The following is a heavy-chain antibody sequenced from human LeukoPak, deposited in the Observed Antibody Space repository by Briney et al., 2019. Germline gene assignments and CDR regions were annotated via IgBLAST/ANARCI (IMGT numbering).Heavy chain of an antibody. CDR3: ALSTTTVTTRTMDH. V-gene: IGHV4-34*01. D-gene: IGHD4-17*01. CDR2: INRGGTT. J-gene: IGHJ4*02. Sequence: SETLSLTCAAYGGSFSAYFWSWIRQPPGKELEWIGEINRGGTTEYNPSLKSRVTISVDTSKNQVSLKVTSVTAADTAVYYCALSTTTVTTRTMDHWGQGTLVTVSS. CDR1: GGSFSAYF.